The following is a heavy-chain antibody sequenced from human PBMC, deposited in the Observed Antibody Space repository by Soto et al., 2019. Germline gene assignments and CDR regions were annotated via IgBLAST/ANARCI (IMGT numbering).Heavy chain of an antibody. CDR1: GGTFSSYA. D-gene: IGHD2-15*01. Sequence: QVQLVQSGAEVKKPGSSVKVSCKASGGTFSSYAISWVRQAPGQGLEWMGGIIPIFGTANYAQKFQGRVTXTXXEATSTAYMELSSLRSADTAVYYCARVVTVVKSFHYWYFDLWGRGTLVTVSS. J-gene: IGHJ2*01. CDR3: ARVVTVVKSFHYWYFDL. V-gene: IGHV1-69*05. CDR2: IIPIFGTA.